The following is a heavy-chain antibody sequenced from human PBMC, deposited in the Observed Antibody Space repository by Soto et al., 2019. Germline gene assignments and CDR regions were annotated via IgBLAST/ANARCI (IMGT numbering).Heavy chain of an antibody. CDR2: IYYSGST. CDR1: GGSISGDY. CDR3: ARHLMDYGSGSYYIYYYYGMDV. V-gene: IGHV4-59*08. Sequence: PSETLSLTGTVAGGSISGDYWSWIRQPPGKGLEWIGYIYYSGSTNYNPSLKSRVTISVDTSKNQFSLKLSSVTAADTAVYYCARHLMDYGSGSYYIYYYYGMDVWGQGTTVTVSS. J-gene: IGHJ6*02. D-gene: IGHD3-10*01.